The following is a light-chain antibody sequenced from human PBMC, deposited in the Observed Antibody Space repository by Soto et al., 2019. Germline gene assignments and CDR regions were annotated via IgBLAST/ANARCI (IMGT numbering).Light chain of an antibody. CDR1: QSVNSRY. CDR2: GAS. V-gene: IGKV3-20*01. CDR3: QQYGSSPWT. J-gene: IGKJ1*01. Sequence: EIVLTQSPGTLCLSPGERATLSCRASQSVNSRYLAWYQQKPGQAPRLLIYGASSRATGIPDRVSGSGSGTDFTLTITRLEPEDFAVYYCQQYGSSPWTFGQGTKVDIK.